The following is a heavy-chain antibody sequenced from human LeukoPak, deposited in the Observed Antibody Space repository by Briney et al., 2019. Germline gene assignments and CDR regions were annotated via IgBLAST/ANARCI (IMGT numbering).Heavy chain of an antibody. CDR1: GDSISTYY. CDR3: ARGQDYFDSSGYYPPKLFDY. Sequence: SETLSLTCTVSGDSISTYYWSWIRQPPGKGLEWIGYIYYSGSTKYNPSLKSRVTISVDTSKKQFSLKLSSVTATDTAVYYCARGQDYFDSSGYYPPKLFDYWGQGTLVTVSS. J-gene: IGHJ4*02. D-gene: IGHD3-22*01. V-gene: IGHV4-59*01. CDR2: IYYSGST.